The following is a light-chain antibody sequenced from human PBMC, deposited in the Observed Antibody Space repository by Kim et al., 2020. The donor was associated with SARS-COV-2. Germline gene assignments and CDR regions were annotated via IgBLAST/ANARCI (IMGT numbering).Light chain of an antibody. CDR2: TAL. CDR3: QQTYSSPAT. J-gene: IGKJ2*01. V-gene: IGKV1-39*01. CDR1: QSINNY. Sequence: SASVGDRDTITCRASQSINNYLNWYQQKSGKAPNLLISTALTGQGGGPSRFSGSGYGTDFTLTISSLQPEDSATYYCQQTYSSPATFGQGTKLEI.